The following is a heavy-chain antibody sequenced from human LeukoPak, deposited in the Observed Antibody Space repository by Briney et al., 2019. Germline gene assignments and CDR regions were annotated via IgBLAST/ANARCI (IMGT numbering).Heavy chain of an antibody. J-gene: IGHJ6*03. D-gene: IGHD2-2*01. CDR1: GGTFSSYA. CDR2: ILPIFGTA. V-gene: IGHV1-69*01. Sequence: SVKVSCKASGGTFSSYAISWVRQAPGQGLEWMGGILPIFGTANYAQKFQGRVTITADESTSTAYMELSSLRSEDTAVYYCARGRCSSTSCHYYYYYYYMDVWGKGTTVTVSS. CDR3: ARGRCSSTSCHYYYYYYYMDV.